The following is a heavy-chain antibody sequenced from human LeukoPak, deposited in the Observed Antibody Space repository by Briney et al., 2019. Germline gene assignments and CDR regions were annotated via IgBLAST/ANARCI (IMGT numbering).Heavy chain of an antibody. V-gene: IGHV3-7*03. CDR3: TRDLAAVPGPRMDV. J-gene: IGHJ6*02. CDR1: GFSFSSYY. D-gene: IGHD6-19*01. CDR2: INPDGSER. Sequence: GGSLRLSCAASGFSFSSYYMSWVRQAPGKGLEWVALINPDGSERYYVDSVKGRFTISRDNARNSLYLQMDSLRDDDTAMYFCTRDLAAVPGPRMDVWGHGTTVTVSS.